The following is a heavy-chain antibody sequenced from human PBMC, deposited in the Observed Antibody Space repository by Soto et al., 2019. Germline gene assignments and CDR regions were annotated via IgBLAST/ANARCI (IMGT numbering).Heavy chain of an antibody. CDR3: ARAEKYSSTGNFDY. J-gene: IGHJ4*02. CDR2: IYHSGST. Sequence: SETLSLTCAVSGGSISSGGYSWSWIRQPPGKGLEWIGYIYHSGSTYYNPSLKSRVTISVDRSKNQFSLKLSSVTAADTAVYYCARAEKYSSTGNFDYWGQGTRVTVSS. D-gene: IGHD6-13*01. V-gene: IGHV4-30-2*01. CDR1: GGSISSGGYS.